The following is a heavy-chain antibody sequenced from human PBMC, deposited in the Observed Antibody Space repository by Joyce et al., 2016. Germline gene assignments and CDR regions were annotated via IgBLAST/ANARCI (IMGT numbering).Heavy chain of an antibody. CDR2: IKSKRDGETI. Sequence: EVQLVESGGDFIKPGGSLRLSCAASGFTFSDAWMSWVRQAPGKGLEWVCRIKSKRDGETIDYASPVRGRFTISRDDSKNMLFLQMNSLKTEDTAIYFCTTDGAIASMYYYFGLDVWGRGTTVTVSS. CDR3: TTDGAIASMYYYFGLDV. CDR1: GFTFSDAW. V-gene: IGHV3-15*05. J-gene: IGHJ6*02. D-gene: IGHD3-16*01.